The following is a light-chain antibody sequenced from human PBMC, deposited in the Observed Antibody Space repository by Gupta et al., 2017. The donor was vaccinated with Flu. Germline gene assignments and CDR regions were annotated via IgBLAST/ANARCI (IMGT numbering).Light chain of an antibody. CDR1: QSLLHSNGYNY. CDR2: LGL. Sequence: DIVMTQSPLSLPVTPGEPASISCRSSQSLLHSNGYNYLDWYLQKPGQSPQLLIYLGLNRASDVNVRFSGSGTGSDFTLKSRREEDEDVEGYNPRQRLHIPFGQGTKVEIK. CDR3: RQRLHIP. V-gene: IGKV2-28*01. J-gene: IGKJ1*01.